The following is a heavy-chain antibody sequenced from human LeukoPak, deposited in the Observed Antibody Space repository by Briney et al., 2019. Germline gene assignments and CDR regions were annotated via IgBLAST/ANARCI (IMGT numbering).Heavy chain of an antibody. CDR2: VYYRGST. D-gene: IGHD1-26*01. Sequence: SETLSLTCTVSGDSISTYYWNWIRQPPGKGLEWIGYVYYRGSTDYNPSLKSRVTISVDTSKNQFSLKLSSVTAADTAVYYCARDGLGGSNSEAFDIWGQGTMVTVSS. CDR3: ARDGLGGSNSEAFDI. CDR1: GDSISTYY. V-gene: IGHV4-59*01. J-gene: IGHJ3*02.